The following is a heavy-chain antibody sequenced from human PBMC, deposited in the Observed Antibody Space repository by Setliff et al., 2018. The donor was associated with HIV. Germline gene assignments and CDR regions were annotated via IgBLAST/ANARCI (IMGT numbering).Heavy chain of an antibody. Sequence: SETLSLTCSVSDGSFSDYYWNWIRQPPRKGLELIGYISDSGSTNYNPSLKSRVTISVDTSKNQFSMSLISVTAAATAVYYCARGSIGLGSYRNAYYFDFWGQGVLVTVSS. V-gene: IGHV4-59*01. D-gene: IGHD1-26*01. CDR1: DGSFSDYY. CDR2: ISDSGST. CDR3: ARGSIGLGSYRNAYYFDF. J-gene: IGHJ4*02.